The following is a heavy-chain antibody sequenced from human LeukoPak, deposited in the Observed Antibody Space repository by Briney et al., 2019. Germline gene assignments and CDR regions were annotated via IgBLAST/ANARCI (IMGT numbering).Heavy chain of an antibody. J-gene: IGHJ5*02. CDR2: ISSSGSTI. D-gene: IGHD3-22*01. CDR1: GFTVSSNY. V-gene: IGHV3-11*01. CDR3: ASSAGGDSSGYCLDT. Sequence: PGGSLRLSCAASGFTVSSNYMSWIRQAPGKGLEWVSYISSSGSTIYYADSVKGRFTISRDNAKNSLYLQMNSLRAEDTAVYYCASSAGGDSSGYCLDTWGQGTLVTVSS.